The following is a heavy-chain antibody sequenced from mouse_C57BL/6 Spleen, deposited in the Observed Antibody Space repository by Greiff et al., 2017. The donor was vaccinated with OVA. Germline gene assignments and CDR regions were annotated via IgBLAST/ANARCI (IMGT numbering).Heavy chain of an antibody. CDR1: GFSLTSYG. D-gene: IGHD2-3*01. Sequence: VQLQESGPGLVQPSQSLSITCTVSGFSLTSYGVHWVRQSPGKGLEWLGVIWSGGSTDYNAAFISRLSISKDNSKSQVFFKMNSLQADDTAIYYCARKDGLGAMDYWGQGTSVTVSS. CDR2: IWSGGST. V-gene: IGHV2-2*01. J-gene: IGHJ4*01. CDR3: ARKDGLGAMDY.